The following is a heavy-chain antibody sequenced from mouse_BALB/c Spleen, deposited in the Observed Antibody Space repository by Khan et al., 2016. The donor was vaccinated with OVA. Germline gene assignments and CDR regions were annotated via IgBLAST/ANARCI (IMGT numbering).Heavy chain of an antibody. V-gene: IGHV1S81*02. J-gene: IGHJ2*01. D-gene: IGHD1-1*01. Sequence: VQLQQSGAELVKAGASVKMSCKASGYTFTSYWMHWVKQRLGQGLEWFAETNPTNGRTYYNEKFKSKATLTVDKSSSPAYMLLSGPTFEDSAVYYSAIIKKIVANYFDYWGQGTTLTVSP. CDR3: AIIKKIVANYFDY. CDR1: GYTFTSYW. CDR2: TNPTNGRT.